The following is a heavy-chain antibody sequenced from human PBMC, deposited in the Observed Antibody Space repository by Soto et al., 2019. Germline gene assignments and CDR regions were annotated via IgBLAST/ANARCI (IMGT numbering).Heavy chain of an antibody. CDR2: IYWDDDK. V-gene: IGHV2-5*02. CDR3: AHGRQAFITGTIVAFDI. CDR1: G. D-gene: IGHD1-20*01. Sequence: GVGWIRQPPGKALEWLALIYWDDDKRYSPSLKSRFTITKDTSKNQVVLTMTNMDPVDTATYYCAHGRQAFITGTIVAFDISGQRTMDTVS. J-gene: IGHJ3*02.